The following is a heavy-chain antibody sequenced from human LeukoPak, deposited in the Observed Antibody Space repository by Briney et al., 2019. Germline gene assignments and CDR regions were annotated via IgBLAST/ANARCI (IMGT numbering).Heavy chain of an antibody. Sequence: GGSLRLSCAASGFTFSSYSMNWVRQAPGKGLEWVSYISSSSSTIYYADSVKGRFAISRDNAKNSLYLQMNSLRDEDTAVYYCARGYYYDSSALTPTDYWGQGTLVTVSS. J-gene: IGHJ4*02. CDR1: GFTFSSYS. CDR3: ARGYYYDSSALTPTDY. D-gene: IGHD3-22*01. CDR2: ISSSSSTI. V-gene: IGHV3-48*02.